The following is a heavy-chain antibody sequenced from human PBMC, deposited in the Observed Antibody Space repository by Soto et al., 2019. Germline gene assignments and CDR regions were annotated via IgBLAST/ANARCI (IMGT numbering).Heavy chain of an antibody. CDR3: ARDRVVAANPDAFDI. CDR2: IKQDGSEK. V-gene: IGHV3-7*01. Sequence: EVQLVESGGGLVQTGGSLRLSCAASGFTFSSYWMSWVRQAPGKGLEWVANIKQDGSEKYYVDSVKGRFTISRDNAKNSLYLQMNSLRAEDTAVFYCARDRVVAANPDAFDIWGQGTMVTVSS. J-gene: IGHJ3*02. D-gene: IGHD2-15*01. CDR1: GFTFSSYW.